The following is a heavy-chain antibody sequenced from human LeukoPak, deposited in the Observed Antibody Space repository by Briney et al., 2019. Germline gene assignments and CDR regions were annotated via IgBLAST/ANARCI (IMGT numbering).Heavy chain of an antibody. CDR1: GGSISSYY. CDR3: ARDSGDWNAENSFDY. Sequence: SETLFLTCTVSGGSISSYYWSWIRQPAGKGLEWIGRIYTSGSTNYNPSLKSRVTMSVDTSKNQFSLKLSSVTAADTAVYYCARDSGDWNAENSFDYWGQGTLVTVSS. CDR2: IYTSGST. V-gene: IGHV4-4*07. D-gene: IGHD1-1*01. J-gene: IGHJ4*02.